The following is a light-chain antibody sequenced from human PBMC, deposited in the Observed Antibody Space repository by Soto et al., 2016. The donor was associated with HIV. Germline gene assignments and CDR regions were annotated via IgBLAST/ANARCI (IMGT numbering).Light chain of an antibody. CDR1: QAINSR. V-gene: IGKV1D-16*01. J-gene: IGKJ2*01. Sequence: DIQMTQSPSSVSASVGDRVTITCRASQAINSRLAWYQQKPGKAPEVLITATYTLQAGVPSRFSGSASGGTGTDFTLTIDSLQPEDFATYYCLQYNSYPYTFGPGTKLEIK. CDR2: ATY. CDR3: LQYNSYPYT.